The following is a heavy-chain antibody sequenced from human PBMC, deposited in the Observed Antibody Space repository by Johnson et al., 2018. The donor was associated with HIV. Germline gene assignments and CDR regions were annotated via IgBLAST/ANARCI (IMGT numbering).Heavy chain of an antibody. CDR2: IRYDGSNK. CDR3: AMAIGGYSSSWTYNDAFDI. V-gene: IGHV3-30*02. D-gene: IGHD6-13*01. J-gene: IGHJ3*02. CDR1: GFTLNSFG. Sequence: QVQLVESGGGVVQPGGSLRLSCAASGFTLNSFGMHWVRQAPGKGLEWVAFIRYDGSNKYYADSVKGRFTISRDNSKNTLYLQMNSLRAEDTAVYYCAMAIGGYSSSWTYNDAFDIWGQGTMVTVSS.